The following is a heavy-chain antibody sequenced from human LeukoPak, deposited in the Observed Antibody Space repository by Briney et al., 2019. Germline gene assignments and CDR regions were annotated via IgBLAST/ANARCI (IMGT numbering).Heavy chain of an antibody. CDR3: ARQTPLFDWLFDHYYYMDV. Sequence: PSETLSLTCTVSGGSISSSSYYWGWIRQPPGKGLEWIGSIYYSGSTYYNPSLKSRVTISVDTSKNQFSLKLSSVTAADTAVYYCARQTPLFDWLFDHYYYMDVWGKGTTVTISS. J-gene: IGHJ6*03. CDR2: IYYSGST. V-gene: IGHV4-39*01. D-gene: IGHD3-9*01. CDR1: GGSISSSSYY.